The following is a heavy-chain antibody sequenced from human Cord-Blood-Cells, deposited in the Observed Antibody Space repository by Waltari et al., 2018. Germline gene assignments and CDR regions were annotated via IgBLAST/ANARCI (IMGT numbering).Heavy chain of an antibody. CDR1: GFTFSSYA. CDR2: ISGSGGSA. D-gene: IGHD1-26*01. J-gene: IGHJ4*02. CDR3: AKDRSGSYPHDY. V-gene: IGHV3-23*01. Sequence: EVQLLESGGGLVQPGGSLRLSCAASGFTFSSYAMSWARQAPGKGLEWVSAISGSGGSAYYADSVKGRFTISRDNSKNTLYLQMNSLRAEDTAVYYCAKDRSGSYPHDYWGQGTLVTVSS.